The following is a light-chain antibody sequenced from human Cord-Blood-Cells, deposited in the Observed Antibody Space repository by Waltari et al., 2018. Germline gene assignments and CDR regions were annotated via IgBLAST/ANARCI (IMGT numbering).Light chain of an antibody. V-gene: IGKV1-5*03. CDR3: QQYNSYS. Sequence: DIQMTQSPSTLSASVGDRVTITCRARQSISSWLAWYQQKQGKAPKLLIYKASSLESGVQSRFSGSGSGTECTLTISSLQPDDFATYYCQQYNSYSFGGGTKVEIK. J-gene: IGKJ4*01. CDR2: KAS. CDR1: QSISSW.